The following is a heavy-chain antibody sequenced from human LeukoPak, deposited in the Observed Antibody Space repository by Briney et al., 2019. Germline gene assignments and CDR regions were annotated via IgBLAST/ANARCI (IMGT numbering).Heavy chain of an antibody. Sequence: GGSLRLSCAASGFTFSSYGMHWVRQAPGKGLERVAVISYDGSNKYYADSVKGRFTISRDNSKNTLYLQMNSLRAEDTAVYYCAKVKIAAASHFDYWGQGTLVTVSS. J-gene: IGHJ4*02. V-gene: IGHV3-30*18. CDR1: GFTFSSYG. CDR2: ISYDGSNK. CDR3: AKVKIAAASHFDY. D-gene: IGHD6-13*01.